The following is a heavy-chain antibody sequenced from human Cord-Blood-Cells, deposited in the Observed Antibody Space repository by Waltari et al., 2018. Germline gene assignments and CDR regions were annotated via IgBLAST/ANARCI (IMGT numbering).Heavy chain of an antibody. CDR2: IYTSGST. J-gene: IGHJ3*02. V-gene: IGHV4-4*07. CDR1: GGSISSSY. D-gene: IGHD6-13*01. CDR3: ARVGSIAAAGDAFDI. Sequence: QVQLQESGPGLVKPSETLSLTCTVSGGSISSSYWSWIRQPAGKGLEWIGRIYTSGSTNYNPALKSRDTMSVDTSKNQFSLKLSAVTAANTVVHYCARVGSIAAAGDAFDIWGQGTMVTVSS.